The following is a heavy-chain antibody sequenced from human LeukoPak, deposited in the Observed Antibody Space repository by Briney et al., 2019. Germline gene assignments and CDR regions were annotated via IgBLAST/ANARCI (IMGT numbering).Heavy chain of an antibody. J-gene: IGHJ4*02. CDR2: IGTAGDT. D-gene: IGHD3-16*02. Sequence: PGGSLRLSRAASGFTFSSYDMHWVRQATGKGLEWASAIGTAGDTYYPGPVKGRFTISRENAKNSLYLQMNSLRAGDTAVYYCAAANLRLGVLSLYYWGQGTLVTVSS. CDR3: AAANLRLGVLSLYY. V-gene: IGHV3-13*01. CDR1: GFTFSSYD.